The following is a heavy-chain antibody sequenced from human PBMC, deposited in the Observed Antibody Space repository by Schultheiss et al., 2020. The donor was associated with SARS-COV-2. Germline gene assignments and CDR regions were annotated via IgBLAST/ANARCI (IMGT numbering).Heavy chain of an antibody. J-gene: IGHJ4*02. CDR2: ISSSSSYI. D-gene: IGHD2-2*01. V-gene: IGHV3-21*04. Sequence: GESLKISCAASGFTFSSYSMNWVRQAPGKGLEWVSSISSSSSYIYYADSVKGRFTISRDNSKTTLYLQMNSLRAEDTAVYYCAKDLLGPAADHYYFDYWGQGTLVTVSS. CDR1: GFTFSSYS. CDR3: AKDLLGPAADHYYFDY.